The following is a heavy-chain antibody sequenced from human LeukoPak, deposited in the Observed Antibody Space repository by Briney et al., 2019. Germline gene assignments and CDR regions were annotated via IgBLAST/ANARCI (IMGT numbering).Heavy chain of an antibody. CDR3: ARVQSGYNQRYFYYYMDV. D-gene: IGHD5-12*01. CDR2: MNPNSGNT. Sequence: ASVKVSCKASGYTFTSYDINWVRQATGQGLEWMGWMNPNSGNTGYAQKFQGRVTMTRNTSISTAYMELSSLRSEDTAVYYCARVQSGYNQRYFYYYMDVWGKGTTVTVSS. V-gene: IGHV1-8*01. CDR1: GYTFTSYD. J-gene: IGHJ6*03.